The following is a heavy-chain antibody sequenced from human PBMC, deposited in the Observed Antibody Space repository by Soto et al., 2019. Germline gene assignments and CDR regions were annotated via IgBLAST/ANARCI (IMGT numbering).Heavy chain of an antibody. J-gene: IGHJ4*02. V-gene: IGHV1-18*01. Sequence: QVQLVQSGAEVKKPGASVKVSCKASGYTFASYAISWMRQAPGQGLEWMGWISAYNGITNYAQKLQGRVTMTTDTSASTAYMELGSLRSDDRVVYYCASDPPPRDFWGQGTVVTVSS. CDR2: ISAYNGIT. CDR1: GYTFASYA. CDR3: ASDPPPRDF.